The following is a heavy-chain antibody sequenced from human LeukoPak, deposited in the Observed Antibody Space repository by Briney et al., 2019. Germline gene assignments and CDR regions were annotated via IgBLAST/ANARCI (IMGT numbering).Heavy chain of an antibody. Sequence: PGGSLRLSCAASGFTFSDYAIHWVRRAPGKGLEWVAVIWYDGSNKYYVDSVKGRFTISRDNAKNTLYLQMNSLRADDTVVYYCARDLNHYFDYWGQGALVTVSS. J-gene: IGHJ4*02. D-gene: IGHD1-14*01. CDR1: GFTFSDYA. CDR2: IWYDGSNK. CDR3: ARDLNHYFDY. V-gene: IGHV3-33*01.